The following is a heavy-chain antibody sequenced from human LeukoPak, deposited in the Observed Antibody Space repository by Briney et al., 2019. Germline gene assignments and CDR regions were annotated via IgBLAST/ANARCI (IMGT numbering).Heavy chain of an antibody. Sequence: SVKVSCKASGGTFSRYAISWVRQAPGQGLEWMGGIIPIFGTANYAQKFQGRVTITADESTSTAYMEMSSLGSEDTAVYYCARSPGGDPRGRLDHWGQGTLVTVSS. J-gene: IGHJ4*02. CDR3: ARSPGGDPRGRLDH. V-gene: IGHV1-69*13. CDR2: IIPIFGTA. CDR1: GGTFSRYA. D-gene: IGHD3-16*01.